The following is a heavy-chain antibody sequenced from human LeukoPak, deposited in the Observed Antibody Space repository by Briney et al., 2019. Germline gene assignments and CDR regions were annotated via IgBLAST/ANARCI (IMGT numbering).Heavy chain of an antibody. CDR2: ISYDGSNK. CDR1: GVTFSSYA. J-gene: IGHJ6*02. D-gene: IGHD2-2*01. V-gene: IGHV3-30-3*01. Sequence: PGGSLRLSCAASGVTFSSYAMHWVRQAPGKGLEWVAVISYDGSNKYYADSVKGRFTISSDNAKNSLYLQVNSLRAEDTAVYYCARGVIVVVPAAQYMVTGMDVWGQGTTVTVSS. CDR3: ARGVIVVVPAAQYMVTGMDV.